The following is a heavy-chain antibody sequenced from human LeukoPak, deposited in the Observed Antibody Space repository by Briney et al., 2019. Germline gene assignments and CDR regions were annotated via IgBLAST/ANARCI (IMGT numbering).Heavy chain of an antibody. Sequence: GESPKISCQGSGYSFTSYWIGWVRQMPGKGLEWMGIIYPGDSDTRYSPSFQGQVTISADKSISTAYLQWSSLKASDTAMYYCASYYGSGSYYHEPYDAFDIWGQGTMVTVSS. CDR1: GYSFTSYW. CDR3: ASYYGSGSYYHEPYDAFDI. V-gene: IGHV5-51*01. CDR2: IYPGDSDT. J-gene: IGHJ3*02. D-gene: IGHD3-10*01.